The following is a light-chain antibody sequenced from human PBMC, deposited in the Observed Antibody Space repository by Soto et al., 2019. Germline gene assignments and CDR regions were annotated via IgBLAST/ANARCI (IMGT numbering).Light chain of an antibody. Sequence: EIVMTQSPATLSLSPGDRATLSCRASQSVSSNLAWYQQKPGQAPRLLMYGASTRATGIPARFSGSGSGTDFTLTISSLQSEDFAVYYCQQYNKWPPYTFGQGTKLEIK. V-gene: IGKV3-15*01. CDR1: QSVSSN. CDR2: GAS. CDR3: QQYNKWPPYT. J-gene: IGKJ2*01.